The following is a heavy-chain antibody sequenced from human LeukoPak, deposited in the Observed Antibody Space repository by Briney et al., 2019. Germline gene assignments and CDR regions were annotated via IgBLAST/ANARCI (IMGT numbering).Heavy chain of an antibody. J-gene: IGHJ4*02. V-gene: IGHV4-30-2*01. Sequence: SQTLSLTCAVSGGSISSGGYYWSWIRQPPGKGLEWIGEINHSGSTNYNPSLKSRVTISVDTSKNQFSLKLSSVTAADTAVYYCARDYYDSSGYYLDYWGQGTLVTVSS. CDR2: INHSGST. D-gene: IGHD3-22*01. CDR1: GGSISSGGYY. CDR3: ARDYYDSSGYYLDY.